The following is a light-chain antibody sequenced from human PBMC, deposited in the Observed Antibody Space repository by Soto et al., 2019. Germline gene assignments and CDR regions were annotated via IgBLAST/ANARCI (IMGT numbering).Light chain of an antibody. CDR2: EDN. J-gene: IGLJ3*02. Sequence: QSALTQPPSASGSPGQSVTISCTGTSCDVGSYNFVSWYQHHAGKAPKLMIYEDNKRPAGVPHRFSGSKSANTASLTSSGLQAEDEADYYCRSYATSSTWVFGGGTKLTVL. CDR1: SCDVGSYNF. V-gene: IGLV2-8*01. CDR3: RSYATSSTWV.